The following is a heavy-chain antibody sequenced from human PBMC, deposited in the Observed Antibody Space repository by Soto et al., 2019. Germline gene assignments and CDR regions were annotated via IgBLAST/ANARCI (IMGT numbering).Heavy chain of an antibody. CDR3: ARENYDYYGMDV. J-gene: IGHJ6*02. V-gene: IGHV3-11*06. CDR1: GFTFSDHY. CDR2: ISSSSTYS. Sequence: QVQLVESGGGLVKPGGSLRLSCAASGFTFSDHYMSWIRQAPGKGLEWLSYISSSSTYSNYADSVKGRFTISRDNARNSLYLQMNNLRAEDTAVYYCARENYDYYGMDVWGQGTTVTVSS.